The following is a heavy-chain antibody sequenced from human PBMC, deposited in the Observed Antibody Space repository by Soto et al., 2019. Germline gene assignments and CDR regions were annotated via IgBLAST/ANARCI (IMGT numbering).Heavy chain of an antibody. CDR2: INPGGVST. J-gene: IGHJ2*01. CDR3: ARGGNGDNVGYWYFDL. CDR1: EYTFTTSY. Sequence: QVQLVQSGAEVKKPGASVEVSCKASEYTFTTSYIDWLRHAPGQGLEWMGVINPGGVSTKYAQKFQDRVTMTSDTSTSTVYMDLSSLRSEDTAVYFCARGGNGDNVGYWYFDLWGRGTLVTVSP. V-gene: IGHV1-46*01. D-gene: IGHD4-17*01.